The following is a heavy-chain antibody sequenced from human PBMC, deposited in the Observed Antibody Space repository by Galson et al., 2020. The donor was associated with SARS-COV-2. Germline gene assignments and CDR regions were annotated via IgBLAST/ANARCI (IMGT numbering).Heavy chain of an antibody. V-gene: IGHV3-15*01. Sequence: GESLKISCAASGFTFSNAWMSWVRQAPGKGLEWVGRIKSKTDGGTTDYAAPVKGRFTISRDDSKNTLYLQMNSLKTEDTAVYYCTTDGITIFGVVIYRPFDYWGQGTLVTVSS. CDR1: GFTFSNAW. J-gene: IGHJ4*02. CDR3: TTDGITIFGVVIYRPFDY. CDR2: IKSKTDGGTT. D-gene: IGHD3-3*01.